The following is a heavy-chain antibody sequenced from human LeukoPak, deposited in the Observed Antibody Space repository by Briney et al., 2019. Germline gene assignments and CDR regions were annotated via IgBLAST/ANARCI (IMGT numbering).Heavy chain of an antibody. Sequence: GGSLRLSCAASGFTFDDYGMSWVRQAPGKGLEWVSGINWNGGSTGYADSVKGRFTISRDNAKNSLYLQMNSLRAEDTAVYYCAKDPDCTSGVCYTFFDYWGQGTLVTVSS. CDR1: GFTFDDYG. CDR3: AKDPDCTSGVCYTFFDY. V-gene: IGHV3-20*04. J-gene: IGHJ4*02. CDR2: INWNGGST. D-gene: IGHD2-8*01.